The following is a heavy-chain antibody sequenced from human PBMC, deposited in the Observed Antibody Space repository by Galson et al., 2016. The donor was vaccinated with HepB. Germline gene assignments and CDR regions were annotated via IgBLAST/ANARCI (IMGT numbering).Heavy chain of an antibody. J-gene: IGHJ4*02. CDR3: ASGMVGSTDY. CDR1: GFTFSTFS. D-gene: IGHD1-26*01. Sequence: SLRLSCAASGFTFSTFSMIWVRQAPGKGLEWVASITSSSTYINYADSVKGRFTISRDNAKSSLYLQMNSLSTEDTAVYYCASGMVGSTDYWGQGTLVTVSS. V-gene: IGHV3-21*01. CDR2: ITSSSTYI.